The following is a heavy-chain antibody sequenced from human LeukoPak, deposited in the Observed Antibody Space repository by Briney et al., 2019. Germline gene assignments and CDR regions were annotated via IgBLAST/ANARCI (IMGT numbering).Heavy chain of an antibody. D-gene: IGHD5-24*01. CDR3: ASYREAYDLYPHGLDV. CDR2: IYASGNT. CDR1: GASVSTTAYF. V-gene: IGHV4-61*02. Sequence: SETLSLTCSVSGASVSTTAYFWNWIRQPAGEGLEWIGRIYASGNTHYNPSLKSRVTMSLDTSKNQFSLSMNSVTAADSAVYFCASYREAYDLYPHGLDVWGRGTVVAVSS. J-gene: IGHJ3*01.